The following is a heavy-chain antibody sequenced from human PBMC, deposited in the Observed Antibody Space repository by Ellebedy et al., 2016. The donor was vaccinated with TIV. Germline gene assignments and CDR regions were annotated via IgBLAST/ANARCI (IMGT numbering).Heavy chain of an antibody. CDR1: GFSFTNYW. D-gene: IGHD3-10*01. Sequence: GESLKISCQGSGFSFTNYWIGWVRQMPRTALEWMGIVYPADSDTRYSPSFQGQVTISADKSINTAYLQWSNLKASDSAMYYCARGSGSYSLYGMDVWGQGTTVTVSS. CDR3: ARGSGSYSLYGMDV. V-gene: IGHV5-51*01. J-gene: IGHJ6*02. CDR2: VYPADSDT.